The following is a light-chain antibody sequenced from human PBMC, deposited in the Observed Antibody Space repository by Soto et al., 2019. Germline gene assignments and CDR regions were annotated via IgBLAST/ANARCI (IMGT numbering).Light chain of an antibody. CDR1: SSDVGAYNY. Sequence: QSALTQPASVSGSPGQLITISCTGTSSDVGAYNYVSWFQQYPGKAPKLMIYDVSNRPSGVSNRFSGSKSGNTASLTISGLQAEDEADYYCCSYTSSSTYVFGTGTKLTV. V-gene: IGLV2-14*01. CDR2: DVS. CDR3: CSYTSSSTYV. J-gene: IGLJ1*01.